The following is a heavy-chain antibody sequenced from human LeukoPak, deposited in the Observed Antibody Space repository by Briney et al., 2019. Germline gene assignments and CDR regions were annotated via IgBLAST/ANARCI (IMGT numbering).Heavy chain of an antibody. CDR3: ATYSSSNGREFQY. CDR1: GFTFSSYA. CDR2: VSTGSNYI. V-gene: IGHV3-21*01. J-gene: IGHJ1*01. Sequence: GGSLRLSCAASGFTFSSYAMSWVRQAPGKGLEWVSSVSTGSNYIYYADSVKGRFTISRDNDKNSLYLQMNSLRAEDTAVYYCATYSSSNGREFQYWGQGTLVTVSS. D-gene: IGHD2-2*01.